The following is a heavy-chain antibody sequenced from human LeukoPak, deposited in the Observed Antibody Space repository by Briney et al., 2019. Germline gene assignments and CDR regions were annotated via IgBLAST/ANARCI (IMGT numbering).Heavy chain of an antibody. J-gene: IGHJ4*02. CDR2: ISYDGSNK. CDR1: GLTFSSYG. CDR3: VKPGYSGYGAPFDY. V-gene: IGHV3-30*18. Sequence: GGSLRLSCAASGLTFSSYGMHWVRQAPGKGLEWVAVISYDGSNKYYADSVKGRFTISRDNSKNTLYLQMNSLRAEDTAVYYCVKPGYSGYGAPFDYWGQGTLVTVSS. D-gene: IGHD5-12*01.